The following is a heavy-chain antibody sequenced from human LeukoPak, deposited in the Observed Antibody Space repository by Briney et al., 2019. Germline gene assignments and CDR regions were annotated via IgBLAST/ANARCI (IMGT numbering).Heavy chain of an antibody. J-gene: IGHJ4*02. V-gene: IGHV4-59*01. D-gene: IGHD3-10*01. CDR2: IYYSGST. CDR1: GGSISSYY. CDR3: ARDRGQGSPHFDY. Sequence: SETLSLTCTVSGGSISSYYWSWIRQPPGKGLEWIGYIYYSGSTNYNPSLKSRVTISVDTSKNQFSLELSSVTAADTAVYYCARDRGQGSPHFDYWGRGTLVTVSS.